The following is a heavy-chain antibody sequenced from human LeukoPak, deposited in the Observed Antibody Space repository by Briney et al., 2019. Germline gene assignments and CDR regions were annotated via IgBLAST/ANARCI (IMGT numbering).Heavy chain of an antibody. J-gene: IGHJ5*02. V-gene: IGHV3-23*01. Sequence: AGSLRLSCAASGFTFSSYAMSWVRQAPGKGLEWVSAISGSGGSTYYADSVKGRFTISRDNSKNTLYLQMNSLRAEDTAVYYCAKDRYYYDSSGTQRFDPWGQGTLVTVSS. CDR3: AKDRYYYDSSGTQRFDP. CDR1: GFTFSSYA. D-gene: IGHD3-22*01. CDR2: ISGSGGST.